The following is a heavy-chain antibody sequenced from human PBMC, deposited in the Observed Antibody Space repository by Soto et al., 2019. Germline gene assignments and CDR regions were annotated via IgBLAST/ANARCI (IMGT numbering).Heavy chain of an antibody. J-gene: IGHJ3*02. D-gene: IGHD5-18*01. CDR1: GGSFSGYY. V-gene: IGHV4-34*01. CDR3: ARGNPPQGLLWLGSPNPGFDI. CDR2: INHSGST. Sequence: QVQLQQWGAGLLKPSETLSLTCAVYGGSFSGYYWSWIRQPPGKGLEWIGEINHSGSTNYNPSLKSRVTISVDTSKNQFSLKLSSVTAADTAVYYCARGNPPQGLLWLGSPNPGFDIWGQGTMVTVSS.